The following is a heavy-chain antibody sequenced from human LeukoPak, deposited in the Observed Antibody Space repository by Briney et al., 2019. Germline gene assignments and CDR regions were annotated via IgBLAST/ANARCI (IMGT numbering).Heavy chain of an antibody. V-gene: IGHV4-59*12. J-gene: IGHJ3*02. CDR3: ASVTGGAFDI. CDR2: IYYSGST. CDR1: GGSMSPYH. D-gene: IGHD1-14*01. Sequence: SETLSLTCTVSGGSMSPYHWGWIRQPPGEGLEWTGYIYYSGSTNYNPSLKCRVTISVDTSKNQFSLKLSSVTAADTAVYYCASVTGGAFDIWGQGTMVTVSS.